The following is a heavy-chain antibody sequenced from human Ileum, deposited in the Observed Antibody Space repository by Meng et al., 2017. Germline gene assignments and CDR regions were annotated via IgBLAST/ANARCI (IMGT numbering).Heavy chain of an antibody. CDR2: VHHSGST. Sequence: QAWLQASGPGRLKPPGALALPCAGSVGSISTSDWWSWVRQPPGKGLEWIGEVHHSGSTNYNPSLKSRVTISVDKSKNQFSLKLNSVTAADTAVYYCAREWSGSYRHFDYWGQGTLVTVSS. V-gene: IGHV4-4*03. J-gene: IGHJ4*02. D-gene: IGHD1-26*01. CDR1: VGSISTSDW. CDR3: AREWSGSYRHFDY.